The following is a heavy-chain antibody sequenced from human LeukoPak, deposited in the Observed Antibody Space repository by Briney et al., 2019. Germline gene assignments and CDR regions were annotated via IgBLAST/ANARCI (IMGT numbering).Heavy chain of an antibody. CDR3: ARVLGVRLLWFGDDVGSHWFDP. D-gene: IGHD3-10*01. Sequence: SETLSLTCTVSGGSISSSSYYWGWIRQPPGKGLEWIGSIYYSGSTYYNPSLKSRVTISVDTSKNQFSLKLSSVTAADTAVYYCARVLGVRLLWFGDDVGSHWFDPWGQGTLVTVSS. J-gene: IGHJ5*02. CDR1: GGSISSSSYY. V-gene: IGHV4-39*07. CDR2: IYYSGST.